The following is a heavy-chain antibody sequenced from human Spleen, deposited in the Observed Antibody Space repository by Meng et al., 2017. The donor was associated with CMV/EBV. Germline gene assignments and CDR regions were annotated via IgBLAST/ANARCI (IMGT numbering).Heavy chain of an antibody. J-gene: IGHJ2*01. CDR1: GGSISSSNYY. V-gene: IGHV4-30-4*01. CDR3: ARGQKGYFDL. CDR2: IYNSGST. Sequence: QVQLQEWGPGLVKPSQTLSLTWTVSGGSISSSNYYWSWIRQPPGKGLEWSGLIYNSGSTYYNPSLKSRITISVDTSKNQFSLKLSSVTAADTAVYYCARGQKGYFDLWGRGALVTVSS.